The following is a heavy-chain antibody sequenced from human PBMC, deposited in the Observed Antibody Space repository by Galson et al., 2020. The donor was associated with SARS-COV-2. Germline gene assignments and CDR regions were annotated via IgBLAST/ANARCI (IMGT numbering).Heavy chain of an antibody. J-gene: IGHJ4*02. V-gene: IGHV3-30*01. CDR3: ARGLAGSYWAGFDY. CDR2: ISYDGSNK. D-gene: IGHD1-26*01. Sequence: GGSLRLSCAASGFTFSSYAMHWVRQAPGKGLEWVAVISYDGSNKYYADSVKGRFTISRDNSKNTLYLQMNSLRAEDTAVYYCARGLAGSYWAGFDYWGQGTLVTVSS. CDR1: GFTFSSYA.